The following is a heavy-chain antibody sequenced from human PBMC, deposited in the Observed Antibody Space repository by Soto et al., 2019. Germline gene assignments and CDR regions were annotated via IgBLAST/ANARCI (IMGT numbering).Heavy chain of an antibody. CDR1: GFTFSSYP. CDR2: ISFDGSKK. V-gene: IGHV3-30*14. Sequence: PGGSLRLSCAASGFTFSSYPMHWVRQAPGKGLEWVAVISFDGSKKYYADSVRGRFTISRDNSKNTVNLQMNSLRAEDTAVYYCARDPWAADYWGQGTLVTVSS. D-gene: IGHD3-16*01. J-gene: IGHJ4*02. CDR3: ARDPWAADY.